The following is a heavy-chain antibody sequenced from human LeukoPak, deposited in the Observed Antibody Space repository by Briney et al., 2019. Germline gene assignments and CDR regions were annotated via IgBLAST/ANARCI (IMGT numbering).Heavy chain of an antibody. CDR3: ARRGARSPVDY. CDR2: IYYSGST. J-gene: IGHJ4*02. Sequence: EPSETLSLTCTVSGGSISSYYWSWIRQPPGKRLEWIGYIYYSGSTNYNPSLKSRVTISVDTSKNQFSLKLTSVTAADTAVYYCARRGARSPVDYWGQGTLVTVSS. D-gene: IGHD3-3*01. CDR1: GGSISSYY. V-gene: IGHV4-59*08.